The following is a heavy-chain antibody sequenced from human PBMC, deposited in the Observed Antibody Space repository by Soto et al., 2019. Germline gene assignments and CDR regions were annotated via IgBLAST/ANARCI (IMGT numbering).Heavy chain of an antibody. J-gene: IGHJ4*02. D-gene: IGHD1-1*01. CDR2: IWYDGSNK. V-gene: IGHV3-33*01. CDR1: GFTLSSYG. CDR3: ARDNTDRAPENGPIDY. Sequence: PGGSLSLSCAASGFTLSSYGMHWVRQAPGKGLEWVAVIWYDGSNKYYADSVKGRFTISRDNSKNTLYLQMNSLRAEETAVYYCARDNTDRAPENGPIDYWGQGTLVTVS.